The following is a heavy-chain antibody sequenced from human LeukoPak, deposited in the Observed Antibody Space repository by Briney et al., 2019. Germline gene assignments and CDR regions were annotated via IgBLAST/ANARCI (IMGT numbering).Heavy chain of an antibody. CDR3: ARSSMVDANDAFDI. CDR2: ISKNSGYM. CDR1: GFTFSSYS. V-gene: IGHV3-21*01. J-gene: IGHJ3*02. D-gene: IGHD2-15*01. Sequence: GGSLRLSCAASGFTFSSYSMNWVRQAPGKGLEWVSSISKNSGYMYYIDSVKGRFTISRDNAKNSMYPQMNSLRAEDTAVYYCARSSMVDANDAFDIWGQGTMVTVSS.